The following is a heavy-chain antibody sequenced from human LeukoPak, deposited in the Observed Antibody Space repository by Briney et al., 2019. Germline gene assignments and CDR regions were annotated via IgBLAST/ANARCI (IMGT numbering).Heavy chain of an antibody. CDR1: GYTFTSYG. D-gene: IGHD2-15*01. CDR3: ARERCGGSCYSDAFDI. J-gene: IGHJ3*02. Sequence: ASVKVSCKASGYTFTSYGISWVRQAPGQGLEWMGWISAYNGNTNYAQKLQGRVTMTTDTSTSTAYMELRSLRSDDTAVYYCARERCGGSCYSDAFDIWGQGTMVTVSS. V-gene: IGHV1-18*01. CDR2: ISAYNGNT.